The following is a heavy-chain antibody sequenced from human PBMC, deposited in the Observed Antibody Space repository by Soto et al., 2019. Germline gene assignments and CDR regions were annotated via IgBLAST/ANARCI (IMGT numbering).Heavy chain of an antibody. CDR1: GFTFNTYA. CDR2: ITTRGART. J-gene: IGHJ4*02. V-gene: IGHV3-23*01. CDR3: ARYRSDGSASFDS. Sequence: PGGSLRLSCAASGFTFNTYAMTWVRQTPGKGLGWVSFITTRGARTYYADPVRGRFTISTDSSRNTLYLQMNSLRPDDTAVYFCARYRSDGSASFDSWGQGTRVTVSS. D-gene: IGHD3-9*01.